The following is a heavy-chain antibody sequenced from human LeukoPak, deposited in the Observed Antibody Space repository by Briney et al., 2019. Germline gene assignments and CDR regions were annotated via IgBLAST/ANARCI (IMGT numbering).Heavy chain of an antibody. Sequence: PGGSLRLSCAASAFTFSSYGMHWVRQAPGKGLEWVAFIRYDGSNKYYADSVKGRFTISRDNSKNTLYLQMNSLRAEDTAVYYCAKGSQAVRGVMDYFDYWGQGTLVTVSS. CDR2: IRYDGSNK. CDR1: AFTFSSYG. V-gene: IGHV3-30*02. CDR3: AKGSQAVRGVMDYFDY. D-gene: IGHD3-10*01. J-gene: IGHJ4*02.